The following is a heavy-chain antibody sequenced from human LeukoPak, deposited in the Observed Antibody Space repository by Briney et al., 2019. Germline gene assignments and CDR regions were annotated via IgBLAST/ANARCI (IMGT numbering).Heavy chain of an antibody. D-gene: IGHD6-6*01. CDR3: ARVSSSSFTDWFDP. Sequence: SETLSLTCAVYGGSFSGYYWSWIRQPPGKGLEWIGRIYTSGSTNYNPSLKSRVTMSVDTSKNQFSLKLSSVTAADTAVYYCARVSSSSFTDWFDPWGQGTLVTVSS. CDR1: GGSFSGYY. J-gene: IGHJ5*02. V-gene: IGHV4-59*10. CDR2: IYTSGST.